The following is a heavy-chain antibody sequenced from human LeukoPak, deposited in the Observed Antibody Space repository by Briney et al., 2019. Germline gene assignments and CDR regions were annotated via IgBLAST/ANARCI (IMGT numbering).Heavy chain of an antibody. J-gene: IGHJ5*02. D-gene: IGHD6-13*01. Sequence: SETLSLTCTVSGGSINSYYWNWIRQPPGKGLEWIGYIYYSGSTYYNPSLKSRVTISVDTSKNQFSLKLSSVTAADTAVYYCAREKSFQGSSSWYLNWFDPWGQGTLVTVSS. CDR1: GGSINSYY. CDR3: AREKSFQGSSSWYLNWFDP. V-gene: IGHV4-59*12. CDR2: IYYSGST.